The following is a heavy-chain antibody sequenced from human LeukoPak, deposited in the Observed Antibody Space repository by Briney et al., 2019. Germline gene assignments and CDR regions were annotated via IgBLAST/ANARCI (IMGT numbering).Heavy chain of an antibody. CDR3: ARLEGIVGARVIYAFDI. Sequence: PSQTLSLTCTVSGGSISSGDYYWSWIRQPPGKGLEWIGSIYYSGSTYYNPSLKSRVTISVDTSKNQFSLKLSSVTAADTAVYYCARLEGIVGARVIYAFDIWGQGTMVTVSS. J-gene: IGHJ3*02. CDR2: IYYSGST. D-gene: IGHD1-26*01. V-gene: IGHV4-39*01. CDR1: GGSISSGDYY.